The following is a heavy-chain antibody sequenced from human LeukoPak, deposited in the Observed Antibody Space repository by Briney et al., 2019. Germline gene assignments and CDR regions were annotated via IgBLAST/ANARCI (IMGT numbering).Heavy chain of an antibody. J-gene: IGHJ4*02. CDR2: IRSKTFGGTT. CDR1: GFTFGTYA. Sequence: GGSLRLSCTSSGFTFGTYAVTWLRQAPGKGLEWVAFIRSKTFGGTTEYAASVEGRFTISRDDSESIAYLQMNSLETEDTAVYYCTRYSGRTDYWGQGTLVTVSS. CDR3: TRYSGRTDY. V-gene: IGHV3-49*03. D-gene: IGHD5-18*01.